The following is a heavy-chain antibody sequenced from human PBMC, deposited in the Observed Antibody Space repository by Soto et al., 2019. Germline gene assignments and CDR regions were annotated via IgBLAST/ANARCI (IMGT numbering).Heavy chain of an antibody. CDR2: ISYDGSYK. V-gene: IGHV3-30-3*01. CDR3: ATGAGIAVTSTSFDC. Sequence: QVHLVESGGGVVQPGRSLRLSCAASGFTFSSYSMHWVRQAPGKGLEWVAVISYDGSYKYNADSAKGRFTISRDNSRNTLYLQMNSLRADDTAVHYCATGAGIAVTSTSFDCWGQGTLVTVSS. CDR1: GFTFSSYS. D-gene: IGHD6-19*01. J-gene: IGHJ4*02.